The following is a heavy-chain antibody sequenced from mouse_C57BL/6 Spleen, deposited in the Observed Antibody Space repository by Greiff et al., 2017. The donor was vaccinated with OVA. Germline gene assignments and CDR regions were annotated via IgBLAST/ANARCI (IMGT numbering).Heavy chain of an antibody. CDR2: ISSGSSTI. CDR1: GFTFSDYG. J-gene: IGHJ2*01. Sequence: DVKLVESGGGLVKPGGSLKLSCAASGFTFSDYGMHWVRQAPEKGLEWVAYISSGSSTIYYADTVKGRCTISRDNAKNTLFLQMTSLRSEDTAMYYCARNWDKYYFDYWGQGTTLTVSS. D-gene: IGHD4-1*01. CDR3: ARNWDKYYFDY. V-gene: IGHV5-17*01.